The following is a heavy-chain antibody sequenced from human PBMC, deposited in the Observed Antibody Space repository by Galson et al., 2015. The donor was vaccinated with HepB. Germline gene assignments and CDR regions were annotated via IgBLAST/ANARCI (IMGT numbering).Heavy chain of an antibody. V-gene: IGHV3-23*01. J-gene: IGHJ5*02. CDR3: AKLPGGYVGNNWFAP. CDR1: GFTFSSYA. Sequence: SLRLSCAASGFTFSSYAMSWVRQAPGKGLEWVSAISGSGGSTYYADSVKGRFTISRDNSKNTLYLQMNSLRAEDTAVYYCAKLPGGYVGNNWFAPWGQGTLVTVSS. D-gene: IGHD5-12*01. CDR2: ISGSGGST.